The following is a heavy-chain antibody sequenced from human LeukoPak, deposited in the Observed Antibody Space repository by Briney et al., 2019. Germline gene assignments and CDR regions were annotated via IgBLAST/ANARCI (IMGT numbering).Heavy chain of an antibody. D-gene: IGHD1-1*01. CDR1: GYSFTSYW. Sequence: GESLKISCKGSGYSFTSYWIGWVRQMPGKGLEWMEIIYPGDSDTRYSPSFQGQVTISADKSISTAYLQWSSLKASDTAMYYCARPARGIYNPWYFDYWGQGTLVTVSS. J-gene: IGHJ4*02. CDR2: IYPGDSDT. V-gene: IGHV5-51*01. CDR3: ARPARGIYNPWYFDY.